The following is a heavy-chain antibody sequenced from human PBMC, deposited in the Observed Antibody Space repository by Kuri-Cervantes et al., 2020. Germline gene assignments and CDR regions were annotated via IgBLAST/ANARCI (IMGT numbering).Heavy chain of an antibody. V-gene: IGHV1-18*01. CDR3: VREPRTSRGYYFDY. Sequence: ASVKVSCKASGYTFTSYGISWVRQAPGQGLEWMGWISAYNGNTNYAQKLQGRVTMTTDTSTSTAYMELRSLRSDDTAIYYCVREPRTSRGYYFDYWGQGTLVTVSS. CDR1: GYTFTSYG. J-gene: IGHJ4*02. CDR2: ISAYNGNT. D-gene: IGHD3/OR15-3a*01.